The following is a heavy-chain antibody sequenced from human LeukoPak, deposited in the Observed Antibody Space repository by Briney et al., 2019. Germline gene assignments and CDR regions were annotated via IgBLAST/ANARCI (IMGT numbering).Heavy chain of an antibody. V-gene: IGHV1-69*13. D-gene: IGHD4-17*01. CDR3: AHGDYPDKYYFDY. CDR1: GYTFSNYG. J-gene: IGHJ4*02. CDR2: IFPIFGTA. Sequence: SVTVSCKASGYTFSNYGISWVRQAPGQGLEWMGGIFPIFGTANYAQKFQGRVTITAHESTSTAYMELSSLRSEDTGVYYCAHGDYPDKYYFDYWGQGTLVTVSS.